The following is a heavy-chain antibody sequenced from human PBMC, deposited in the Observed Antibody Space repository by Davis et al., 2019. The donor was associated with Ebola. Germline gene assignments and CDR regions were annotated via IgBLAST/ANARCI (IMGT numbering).Heavy chain of an antibody. Sequence: PGGSLRLSCAASGFTFSDYYMSWIRQAPGKGLEWVSYISSSGSTIYYADSVKGRFTISRDNAKNSLYLQMNSLRAEDTAVYYCARSDGSGSYYNPNGYYGMDVWGQGTTVTVSS. V-gene: IGHV3-11*01. J-gene: IGHJ6*02. D-gene: IGHD3-10*01. CDR2: ISSSGSTI. CDR3: ARSDGSGSYYNPNGYYGMDV. CDR1: GFTFSDYY.